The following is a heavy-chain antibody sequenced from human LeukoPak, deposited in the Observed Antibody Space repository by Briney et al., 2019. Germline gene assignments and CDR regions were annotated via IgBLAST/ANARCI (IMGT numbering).Heavy chain of an antibody. CDR1: GYSFTSSW. CDR2: IYPGDSDT. V-gene: IGHV5-51*01. D-gene: IGHD1-26*01. Sequence: GESLKISCKGSGYSFTSSWIGWVRQMPGKGLDWMGIIYPGDSDTRYSPSFQGQVTISADKSISTAYLQWSSLKASDTAMYYCAIYSDTYYLDHWGQGTLVTVSS. J-gene: IGHJ4*02. CDR3: AIYSDTYYLDH.